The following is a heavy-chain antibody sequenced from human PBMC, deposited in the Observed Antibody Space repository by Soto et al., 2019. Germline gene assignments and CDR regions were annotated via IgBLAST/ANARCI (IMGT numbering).Heavy chain of an antibody. CDR2: FDPEDGET. D-gene: IGHD1-26*01. J-gene: IGHJ4*02. CDR1: GYTLTELS. Sequence: ASVKVSCKVSGYTLTELSMHWVRQAPGKGLEWMGGFDPEDGETIYAQKFQGRVTMAEDTSADTAYMELSSLRSEDTAVYYCATAGSGSYPYWGQGTLVTVSS. V-gene: IGHV1-24*01. CDR3: ATAGSGSYPY.